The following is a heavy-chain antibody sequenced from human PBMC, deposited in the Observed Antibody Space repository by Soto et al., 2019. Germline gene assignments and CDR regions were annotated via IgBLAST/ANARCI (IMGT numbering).Heavy chain of an antibody. V-gene: IGHV1-69*12. D-gene: IGHD2-15*01. J-gene: IGHJ4*02. Sequence: QVQLVQSGAEVKKPGSSVKVSCKASGGTFSSYAISWVRQAPGQGLEWMGGIIPIFGTANYAQKFQGRVTIPAYEPTSTAYMALSSLTSVDAAVYYCGRSGGTSFPVVYWGQGPLVTVSS. CDR1: GGTFSSYA. CDR3: GRSGGTSFPVVY. CDR2: IIPIFGTA.